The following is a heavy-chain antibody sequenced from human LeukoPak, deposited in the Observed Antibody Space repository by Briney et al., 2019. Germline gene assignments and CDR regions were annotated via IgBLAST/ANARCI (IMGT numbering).Heavy chain of an antibody. J-gene: IGHJ4*02. Sequence: SETLSLTCTVSGGSISSYYWSWIRQPPGKGLEWIGYIYYSGSTNYNPSLKSRVTISVDTSKNQFSLKLSSVTAADTAVYYCARWTLYIAEFDYWGQGTLVTVSS. CDR1: GGSISSYY. D-gene: IGHD6-13*01. CDR3: ARWTLYIAEFDY. CDR2: IYYSGST. V-gene: IGHV4-59*12.